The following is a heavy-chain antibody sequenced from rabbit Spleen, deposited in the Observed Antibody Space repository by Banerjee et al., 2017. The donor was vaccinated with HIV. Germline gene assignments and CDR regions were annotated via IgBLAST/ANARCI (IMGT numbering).Heavy chain of an antibody. D-gene: IGHD8-1*01. CDR2: IYGGSSANT. CDR1: GFTLSSYYM. J-gene: IGHJ6*01. CDR3: ARDSASSFSSYGMDL. Sequence: QEQLKESGGGLVQPGGSLKLSCKASGFTLSSYYMNWVRQAPGKGLEWIACIYGGSSANTAYASWAKGRFTISKTSSTTVTLQMTSLTAADTATYFCARDSASSFSSYGMDLWGQGTLVTVS. V-gene: IGHV1S45*01.